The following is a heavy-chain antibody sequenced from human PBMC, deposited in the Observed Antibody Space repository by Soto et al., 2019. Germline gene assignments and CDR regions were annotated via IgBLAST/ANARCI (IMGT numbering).Heavy chain of an antibody. J-gene: IGHJ4*02. V-gene: IGHV3-74*01. D-gene: IGHD2-21*02. Sequence: EVQLVESGGGLVQPGGSLRLSCAASGFTFSSYWMHWVRQAPGKGLVWVSRINSDGSSTSYADSVKGRFTISRDNAKNTLYLNMNRLRAEDTAVYYWANSLARAYCGGDCYSGGFDYWGQGTLVTVSS. CDR2: INSDGSST. CDR3: ANSLARAYCGGDCYSGGFDY. CDR1: GFTFSSYW.